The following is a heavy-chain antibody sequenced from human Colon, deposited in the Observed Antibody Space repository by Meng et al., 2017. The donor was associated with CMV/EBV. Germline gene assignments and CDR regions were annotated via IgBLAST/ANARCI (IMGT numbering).Heavy chain of an antibody. J-gene: IGHJ4*02. CDR3: ARDIYGSGSYAIVY. V-gene: IGHV4-38-2*02. Sequence: SETLSLTCTVSGGSISSYYWSWIRQPPGKGLEWIGSVYHTGSTYYNPSLESRVTISVDTSKNQFSLKLNSVTAADTAVYYCARDIYGSGSYAIVYWGQGTLVTVSS. CDR1: GGSISSYY. CDR2: VYHTGST. D-gene: IGHD3-10*01.